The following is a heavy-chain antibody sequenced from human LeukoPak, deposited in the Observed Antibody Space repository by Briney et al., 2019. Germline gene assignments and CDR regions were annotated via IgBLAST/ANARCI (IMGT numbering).Heavy chain of an antibody. CDR2: ISAYNGNT. CDR3: ARDLKMGYSSGRHSWGAGSSNDY. V-gene: IGHV1-18*01. D-gene: IGHD6-19*01. J-gene: IGHJ4*02. Sequence: ASVKVSCKASGYTFTSYGISWVRQAPGQGLEWMGWISAYNGNTNYAQKLQGRVTMTTDTSTSTAYMELRSLRSDDTAVYYCARDLKMGYSSGRHSWGAGSSNDYWGQGTLVTVSS. CDR1: GYTFTSYG.